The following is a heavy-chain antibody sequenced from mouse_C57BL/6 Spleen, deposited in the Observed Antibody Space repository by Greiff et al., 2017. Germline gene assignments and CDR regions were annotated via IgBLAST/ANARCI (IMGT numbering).Heavy chain of an antibody. CDR3: ARDGSSSWFAY. V-gene: IGHV1-72*01. J-gene: IGHJ3*01. CDR2: IDPKSGGT. D-gene: IGHD1-1*01. CDR1: GYTFTSYW. Sequence: QVQLQQPGAELVKPGASVKLSCKASGYTFTSYWMHWVKQRPGRGLEWIGRIDPKSGGTKYNEKFKSKATLTVDKPSSTAYMQRSSLTSEDSAVYYCARDGSSSWFAYWGQGTLVTVSA.